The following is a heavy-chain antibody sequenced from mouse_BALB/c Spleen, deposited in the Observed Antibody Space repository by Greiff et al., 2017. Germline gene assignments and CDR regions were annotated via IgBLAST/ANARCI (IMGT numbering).Heavy chain of an antibody. J-gene: IGHJ4*01. CDR3: AINGYYGYYAMDY. V-gene: IGHV2-9*02. Sequence: VKLVESGPGLVAPSQSLSITCTVSGFSLTSYGVHWVRQPPGKGLEWLGVIWAGGSTNYNSALMSRLSISKDNSKSQVFLKMNSLQTDDTAMYYCAINGYYGYYAMDYWGQGTSVTVSS. CDR1: GFSLTSYG. CDR2: IWAGGST. D-gene: IGHD2-3*01.